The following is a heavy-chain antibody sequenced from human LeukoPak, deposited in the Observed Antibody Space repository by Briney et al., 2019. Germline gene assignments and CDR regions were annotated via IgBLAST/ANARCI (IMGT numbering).Heavy chain of an antibody. CDR1: GFTFSSYA. CDR3: AKDDVPSNWGTLGLFDY. V-gene: IGHV3-23*01. CDR2: ISGSGGST. D-gene: IGHD7-27*01. Sequence: GGSLRLSCAASGFTFSSYAMSWVRQAPGRGLEWVSAISGSGGSTYYADSVKGRFTIPRDNPKNTVYRQMNSLRAADPAVYYCAKDDVPSNWGTLGLFDYWGQGTLVTVSS. J-gene: IGHJ4*02.